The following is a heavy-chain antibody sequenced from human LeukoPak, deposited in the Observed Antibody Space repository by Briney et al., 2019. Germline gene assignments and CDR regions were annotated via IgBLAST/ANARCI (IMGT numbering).Heavy chain of an antibody. CDR3: AHQGVDSNSSGEDY. V-gene: IGHV3-53*01. CDR2: LYVNGST. Sequence: GGSLTLSCAASGFTVSNYMGWVRQAPGKGLEWVSDLYVNGSTYSADSVEDRFSFSRDKSKNTLHLQMNTQRAEDTAVYYCAHQGVDSNSSGEDYWGQGTLVTVSS. D-gene: IGHD6-6*01. CDR1: GFTVSNY. J-gene: IGHJ4*02.